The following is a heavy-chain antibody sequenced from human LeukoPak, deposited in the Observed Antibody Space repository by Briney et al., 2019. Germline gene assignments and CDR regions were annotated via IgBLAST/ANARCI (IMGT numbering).Heavy chain of an antibody. D-gene: IGHD5-12*01. J-gene: IGHJ3*02. Sequence: PGGSLRLSCAASVFTFSSYAMSWVRQAPGKGLEWVSYIGTSSSAIYYADSAKGRFTISRDNAKNSLYLQMNSLRAEDTAVYYCARDKGYAFDIWGQGTLVTVSS. CDR1: VFTFSSYA. CDR2: IGTSSSAI. V-gene: IGHV3-48*01. CDR3: ARDKGYAFDI.